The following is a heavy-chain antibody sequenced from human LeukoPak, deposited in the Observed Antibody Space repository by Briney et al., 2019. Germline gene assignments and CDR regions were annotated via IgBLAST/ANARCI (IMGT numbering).Heavy chain of an antibody. Sequence: SQTLSLTCAISGDSVSSNSAAWNCIRQSPSRGLEWLGRTYYRSKWYNDYAVSVKSRITINPDTSKNQFSLQLNSVTPEGTAVYYCAREEENSGSYLFDYWGQGTLVTVSS. CDR2: TYYRSKWYN. J-gene: IGHJ4*02. CDR3: AREEENSGSYLFDY. CDR1: GDSVSSNSAA. D-gene: IGHD1-26*01. V-gene: IGHV6-1*01.